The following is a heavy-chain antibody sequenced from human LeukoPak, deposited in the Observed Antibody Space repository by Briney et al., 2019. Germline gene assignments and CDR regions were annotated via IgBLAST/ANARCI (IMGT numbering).Heavy chain of an antibody. CDR2: ISGSGGST. Sequence: GGSLRLSCAASGYTFNTYDMIGLRQAPGKGLEWLSYISGSGGSTYYADSVKGRFTISRDNPKNTLYLQMNSLRAEDTALYYRAKSVRSYYFDSWGQGTLVTVSS. CDR3: AKSVRSYYFDS. V-gene: IGHV3-23*01. J-gene: IGHJ4*02. D-gene: IGHD3-10*01. CDR1: GYTFNTYD.